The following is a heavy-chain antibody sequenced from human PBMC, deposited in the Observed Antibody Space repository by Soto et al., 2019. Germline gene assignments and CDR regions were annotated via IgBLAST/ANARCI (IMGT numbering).Heavy chain of an antibody. D-gene: IGHD3-10*01. Sequence: GDSLPISSEFSGYRFTSYWIGWVRQMPGKGLEWMGIIYPGDSDTRYSPSFQGQVTISADKSISTAYLQWSSLKASDTAMYYCARHLWFGDSPYGMDVWGQGTTVTGS. CDR3: ARHLWFGDSPYGMDV. J-gene: IGHJ6*02. CDR1: GYRFTSYW. CDR2: IYPGDSDT. V-gene: IGHV5-51*01.